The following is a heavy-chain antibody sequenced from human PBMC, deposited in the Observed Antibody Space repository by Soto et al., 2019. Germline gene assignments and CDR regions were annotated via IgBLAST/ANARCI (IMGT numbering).Heavy chain of an antibody. J-gene: IGHJ6*02. D-gene: IGHD4-4*01. Sequence: GESLKISCKGSGYSFTSYWISWVRQMPGKGLEWMGRIDPSDSYTNYSPSFQRHVTISADKSSSTAYLQWSSLKASDTAMYYCARRTVTTWCSRRDYYYGMDVWGQGTTVTVSS. CDR3: ARRTVTTWCSRRDYYYGMDV. CDR2: IDPSDSYT. V-gene: IGHV5-10-1*01. CDR1: GYSFTSYW.